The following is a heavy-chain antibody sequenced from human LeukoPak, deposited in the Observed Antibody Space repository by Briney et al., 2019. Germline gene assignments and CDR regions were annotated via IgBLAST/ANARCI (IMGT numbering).Heavy chain of an antibody. J-gene: IGHJ3*02. CDR3: ARAETTIFGVATLGAFDI. D-gene: IGHD3-3*01. Sequence: SVKVSCRASGGTFSSYAISWVRQAPGQGLEWMGGIIPIFGTANYAQKFQGRVTITADESTSTAYMELSSLRSEDTAVYYCARAETTIFGVATLGAFDIWGQGTMVTVSS. V-gene: IGHV1-69*13. CDR2: IIPIFGTA. CDR1: GGTFSSYA.